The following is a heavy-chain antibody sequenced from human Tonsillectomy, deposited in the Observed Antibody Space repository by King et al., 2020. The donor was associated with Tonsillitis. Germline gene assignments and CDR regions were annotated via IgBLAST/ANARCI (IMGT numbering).Heavy chain of an antibody. Sequence: QLVQSGAEVKKPGVSVKVSCKASGYSFTGYYIHWVRQAPGQGLEWMGWINPNSGGTEYAQKFQGRVTMTRDTSISTAYMELSRLRFDDTAVYYCASLYCSDGKCYAGWFDPWGQGTLVTVSS. CDR1: GYSFTGYY. CDR3: ASLYCSDGKCYAGWFDP. CDR2: INPNSGGT. V-gene: IGHV1-2*02. J-gene: IGHJ5*02. D-gene: IGHD2-15*01.